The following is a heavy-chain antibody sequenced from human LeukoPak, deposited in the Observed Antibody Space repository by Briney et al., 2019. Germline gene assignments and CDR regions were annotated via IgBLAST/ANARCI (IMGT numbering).Heavy chain of an antibody. V-gene: IGHV4-59*01. D-gene: IGHD4-17*01. CDR3: ARGITVTTTSDHLDF. CDR2: VFYTGTT. J-gene: IGHJ4*02. Sequence: SETLSLTCTVSGDSISGYYWNWIRQPPGKGLEWIGHVFYTGTTKYHPSLKSRIAISVDTSSNQFSLKLRSVTTADTAVHYCARGITVTTTSDHLDFWGQGILVTVPS. CDR1: GDSISGYY.